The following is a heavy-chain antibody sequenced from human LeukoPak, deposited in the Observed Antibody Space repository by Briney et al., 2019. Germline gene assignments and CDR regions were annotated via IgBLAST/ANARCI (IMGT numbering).Heavy chain of an antibody. V-gene: IGHV3-30*03. J-gene: IGHJ1*01. Sequence: GGSLRLSCAASGFTFSSYGMHWVRQAPGKGLEWVAVISYDGSNKYYADSVKGRFTISKDNSRNTVYLQMNSLRAEDTAVYSWATGGRYYYEHWGQGTLVTVSS. CDR1: GFTFSSYG. CDR3: ATGGRYYYEH. CDR2: ISYDGSNK. D-gene: IGHD3-16*02.